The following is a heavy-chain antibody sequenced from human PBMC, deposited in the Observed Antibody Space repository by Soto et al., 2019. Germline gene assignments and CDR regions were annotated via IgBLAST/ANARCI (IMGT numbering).Heavy chain of an antibody. CDR3: AKFPSRGDYIWSH. Sequence: PGGSLRLSCAASVFTFSSYSMNWVRQAPGKGLEWVSAISSSSSCTYYADSVKGRFTISRDNSKNTLYLQMNSLRAEDTAIYYCAKFPSRGDYIWSHWGQGTLVTVSS. CDR2: ISSSSSCT. D-gene: IGHD3-16*01. J-gene: IGHJ4*02. CDR1: VFTFSSYS. V-gene: IGHV3-23*01.